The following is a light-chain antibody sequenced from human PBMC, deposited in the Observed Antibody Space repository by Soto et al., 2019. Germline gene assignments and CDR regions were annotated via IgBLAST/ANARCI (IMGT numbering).Light chain of an antibody. CDR1: QSVSSY. V-gene: IGKV3-11*01. J-gene: IGKJ5*01. CDR2: DAS. Sequence: EIVLTQSTSTLSLSPGESATRSCRASQSVSSYLAWYQQKPGQAPRLLIYDASNRATGIPARFSGSGSGTDFTLTISSLEPEDFAVYYCQQRSNWPPITFGQGTRLEI. CDR3: QQRSNWPPIT.